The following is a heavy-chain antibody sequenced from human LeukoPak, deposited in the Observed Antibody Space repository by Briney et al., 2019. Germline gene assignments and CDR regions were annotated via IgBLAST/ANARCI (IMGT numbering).Heavy chain of an antibody. CDR3: VLGRIAARNRGYFDY. J-gene: IGHJ4*02. CDR2: INHSGST. D-gene: IGHD6-6*01. CDR1: GGSFSGYY. Sequence: PSETLSVTCAVYGGSFSGYYWSWIRQPPGKGLEWIGEINHSGSTNYNPSLKSRVTISVDTSKNQFSLKMRSVTVADTAVYYCVLGRIAARNRGYFDYWGQGTLVTVSS. V-gene: IGHV4-34*01.